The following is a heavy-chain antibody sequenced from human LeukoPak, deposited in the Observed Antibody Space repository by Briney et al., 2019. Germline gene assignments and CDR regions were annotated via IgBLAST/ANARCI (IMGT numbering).Heavy chain of an antibody. CDR1: GFSVSSKY. Sequence: PGGSLRLSCAASGFSVSSKYMSWVRQAPGKGLEWVSVLRSGGSISTIDAVRGRFTISGDDSKNTLYLQMNNLRAEDTAIYYCAKDGGGWYTSGWYYFDSWGQGTLVTVSS. V-gene: IGHV3-53*01. CDR2: LRSGGSI. J-gene: IGHJ4*02. D-gene: IGHD6-19*01. CDR3: AKDGGGWYTSGWYYFDS.